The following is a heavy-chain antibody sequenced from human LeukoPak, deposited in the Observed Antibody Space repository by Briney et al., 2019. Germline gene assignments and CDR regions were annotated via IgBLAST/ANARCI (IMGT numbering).Heavy chain of an antibody. CDR2: INTNTGNP. J-gene: IGHJ3*02. CDR3: AREILRFDI. Sequence: GASVKVSCKASGYTFTSYAMNWVRQAPGQGLEWMGWINTNTGNPTYAQGFTGRFVFPLDTSVSTAYLQISNLMPEDTAKYYCAREILRFDIWGQGTMVIVSS. V-gene: IGHV7-4-1*02. CDR1: GYTFTSYA.